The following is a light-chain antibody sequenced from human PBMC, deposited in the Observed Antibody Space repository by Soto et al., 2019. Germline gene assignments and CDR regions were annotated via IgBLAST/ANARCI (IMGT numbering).Light chain of an antibody. Sequence: IQMTQSPSTLSASVGDRVTITCRASQSISSWLDWYQQKPGKAPKLLIYDSSSLESGVPSRFSGSGSGTEFTLTISSLQPDDFATYYCQQGYSTPWTFGHGAIVDIK. V-gene: IGKV1-5*01. J-gene: IGKJ1*01. CDR1: QSISSW. CDR2: DSS. CDR3: QQGYSTPWT.